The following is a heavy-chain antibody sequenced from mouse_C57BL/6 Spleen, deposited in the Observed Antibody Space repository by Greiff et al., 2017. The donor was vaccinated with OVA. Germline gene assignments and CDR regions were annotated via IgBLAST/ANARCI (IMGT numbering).Heavy chain of an antibody. V-gene: IGHV1-64*01. CDR3: AREVMGSNYVGY. CDR2: IHPNSGST. D-gene: IGHD2-5*01. Sequence: QVQLQQPGAELVKPGASVKLSCKASGYTFTSYWMHWVKQRPGQGLEWIGMIHPNSGSTNYNEKFKSKATLTVDKSSSTAYMQLSSLTSEDSAVYYCAREVMGSNYVGYWGQGTTLTVSS. CDR1: GYTFTSYW. J-gene: IGHJ2*01.